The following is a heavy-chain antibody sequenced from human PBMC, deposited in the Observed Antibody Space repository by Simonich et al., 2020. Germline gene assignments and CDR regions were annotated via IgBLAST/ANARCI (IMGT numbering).Heavy chain of an antibody. Sequence: EVQLVESGGGLVQPGGSLRLSCAASGFTFSSYWMSWVRQAPGKGLEWVANIKQDGSEKNYVDSVKGRFTISRDNAKNSLDLQMNSLRAEDTAVYYCACLGTGDACDIWGQGTMVTVSS. D-gene: IGHD3-9*01. CDR2: IKQDGSEK. V-gene: IGHV3-7*01. CDR1: GFTFSSYW. J-gene: IGHJ3*02. CDR3: ACLGTGDACDI.